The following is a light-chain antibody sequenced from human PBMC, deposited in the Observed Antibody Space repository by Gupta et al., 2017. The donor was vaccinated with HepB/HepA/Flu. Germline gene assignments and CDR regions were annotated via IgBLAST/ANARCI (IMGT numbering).Light chain of an antibody. CDR3: QVGHNGVDVF. V-gene: IGLV3-21*04. CDR1: SIGSKR. J-gene: IGLJ2*01. Sequence: SYELTQSPSVSVSTGQTAKMTCGGDSIGSKRVHWYQQKAGQAPVLVMYYDSDRPSGVPARFSGSNPGNTATLTISRVEYGDEADYYCQVGHNGVDVFFGGGTKLTVL. CDR2: YDS.